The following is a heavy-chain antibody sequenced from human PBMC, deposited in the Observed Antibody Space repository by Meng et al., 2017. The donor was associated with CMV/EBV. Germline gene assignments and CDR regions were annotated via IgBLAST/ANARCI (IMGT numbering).Heavy chain of an antibody. Sequence: GESLKISCAASGFTFDDYGMSWVRQAPGKGLEWVSGINWNGGSTGYADSVKGRFTISRDNAKNSLYLQMNSLRAEDTALYYCARDLRPDSSDYYYGMDVWGQGTTVTVSS. CDR2: INWNGGST. D-gene: IGHD6-25*01. J-gene: IGHJ6*02. V-gene: IGHV3-20*04. CDR3: ARDLRPDSSDYYYGMDV. CDR1: GFTFDDYG.